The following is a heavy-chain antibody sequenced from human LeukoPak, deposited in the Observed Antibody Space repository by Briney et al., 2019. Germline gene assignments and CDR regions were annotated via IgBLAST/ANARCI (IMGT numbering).Heavy chain of an antibody. Sequence: PGGSLRLSCAASGFTFSSYAMHWVRQAPGKGLEWVAVISYDGSNKYYADSVKGRFTISRDNSKNTLYLRMNSLRAEDTAVYYCAREYGSGSYYAYYFDYWGQGTLVTVSS. CDR1: GFTFSSYA. CDR2: ISYDGSNK. D-gene: IGHD3-10*01. CDR3: AREYGSGSYYAYYFDY. V-gene: IGHV3-30-3*01. J-gene: IGHJ4*02.